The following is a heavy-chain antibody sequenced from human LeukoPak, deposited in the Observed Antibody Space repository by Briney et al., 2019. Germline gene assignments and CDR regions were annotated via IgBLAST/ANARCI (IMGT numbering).Heavy chain of an antibody. J-gene: IGHJ4*02. D-gene: IGHD5-24*01. CDR3: ARNPRRVYNDHAPTKFDN. Sequence: SETLSLTCSVSGDSISSAFYWGWIRQPPGKGLEWIGSIYHSGTTYYNPSLKSRVTISVDKSKNQFSLKLSSVSAADTAVYYCARNPRRVYNDHAPTKFDNWGQGTLVTVSS. CDR2: IYHSGTT. CDR1: GDSISSAFY. V-gene: IGHV4-38-2*02.